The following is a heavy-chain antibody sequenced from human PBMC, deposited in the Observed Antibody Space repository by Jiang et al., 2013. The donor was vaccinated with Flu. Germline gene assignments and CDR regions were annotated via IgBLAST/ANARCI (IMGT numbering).Heavy chain of an antibody. CDR3: AREGRYYDSSGYQPSPFDY. CDR1: GGTFSSYA. Sequence: GAEVKKPGSSVKVSCKASGGTFSSYAISWVRQAPGQGLEWMGGIIPIFGTANYAQKFQGRVTITADKSTSTAYMELSSLRSEDTAVYYCAREGRYYDSSGYQPSPFDYWGQGTLVTVSS. D-gene: IGHD3-22*01. CDR2: IIPIFGTA. J-gene: IGHJ4*02. V-gene: IGHV1-69*06.